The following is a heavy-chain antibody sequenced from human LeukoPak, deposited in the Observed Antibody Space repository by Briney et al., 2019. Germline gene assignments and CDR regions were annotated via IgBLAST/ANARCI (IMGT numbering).Heavy chain of an antibody. D-gene: IGHD3-9*01. Sequence: SETLSLTCTVSGGSISSSSYYWGWIRQPPGKGLEWIGSIYYSGSTYYNPSLKSRVTISVDTSKNQFSLKLSSVTAADTAVYYCARDLLLRYFEIGYYMDVWGKGTTVTVSS. CDR3: ARDLLLRYFEIGYYMDV. CDR1: GGSISSSSYY. J-gene: IGHJ6*03. V-gene: IGHV4-39*07. CDR2: IYYSGST.